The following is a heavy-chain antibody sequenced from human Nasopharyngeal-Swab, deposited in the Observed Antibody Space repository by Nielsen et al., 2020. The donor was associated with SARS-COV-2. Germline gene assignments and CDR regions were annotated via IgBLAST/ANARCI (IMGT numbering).Heavy chain of an antibody. CDR1: GGSISSYY. D-gene: IGHD3-10*01. CDR3: ARASIGFGELLGSYYYYGMDV. Sequence: GSLRLSCTVSGGSISSYYWSWIRQPPGKGLEWIGYIYYSGSTNCNPSLKSRVTISVDTSKNQFSLKLSSVTAADTAVYYCARASIGFGELLGSYYYYGMDVWGQGTTVTVSS. J-gene: IGHJ6*02. CDR2: IYYSGST. V-gene: IGHV4-59*12.